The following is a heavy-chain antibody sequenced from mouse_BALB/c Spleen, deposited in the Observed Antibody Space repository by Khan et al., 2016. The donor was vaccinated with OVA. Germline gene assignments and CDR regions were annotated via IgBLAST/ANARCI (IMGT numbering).Heavy chain of an antibody. D-gene: IGHD2-1*01. J-gene: IGHJ3*01. CDR3: ARRGLYGTFAY. Sequence: QVQLKESGAELAKPGASLKMSCTASGYTFTTYWIHWVKQRPGQGLEWFGYIDPSTAYTEYNQKFTDKATLTADKSSSTAYMQLTNLTSEDSAVYDCARRGLYGTFAYWGQGTLVTVST. CDR2: IDPSTAYT. V-gene: IGHV1-7*01. CDR1: GYTFTTYW.